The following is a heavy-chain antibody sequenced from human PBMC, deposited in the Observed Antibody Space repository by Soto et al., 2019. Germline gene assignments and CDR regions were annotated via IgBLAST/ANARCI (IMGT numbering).Heavy chain of an antibody. CDR3: ARGKRDSSCYMHV. Sequence: PSETLSLTCAVSSGSISTSNWWSLVRQPPGKGLEWIGEIYRSGSTNYNPSLKSRVTISVDKSKNQFSLKLSSVTAADTAVYYCARGKRDSSCYMHVWGKGTTVTVSS. V-gene: IGHV4-4*02. J-gene: IGHJ6*03. CDR1: SGSISTSNW. CDR2: IYRSGST.